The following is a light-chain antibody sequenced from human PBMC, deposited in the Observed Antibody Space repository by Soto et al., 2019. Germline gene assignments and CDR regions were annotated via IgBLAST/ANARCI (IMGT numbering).Light chain of an antibody. CDR1: QSVSSSY. Sequence: EIVLTQSPGTLSLSPGERDTLSSRASQSVSSSYLAWYQQKPGQAPRLLIYGSSSRATGIPDRFSGSGSGTDFTLTISRLEPEDFAVYYCQRYGSSPRTFGQGSKVDIK. J-gene: IGKJ1*01. V-gene: IGKV3-20*01. CDR2: GSS. CDR3: QRYGSSPRT.